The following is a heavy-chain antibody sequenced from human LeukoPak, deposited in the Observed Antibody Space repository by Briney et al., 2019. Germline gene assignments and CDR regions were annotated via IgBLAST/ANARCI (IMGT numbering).Heavy chain of an antibody. V-gene: IGHV4-59*01. CDR3: ARRYCSGGSCNPDY. Sequence: SETLSLTCTVSGHSISSYYLSWIRQPPGKGLEWLGYIYYSGSTNYNPSLKSRVTISVDTYKNQFSLKLTSVAAADTSVYYCARRYCSGGSCNPDYWGQGTLVTVSS. CDR2: IYYSGST. D-gene: IGHD2-15*01. CDR1: GHSISSYY. J-gene: IGHJ4*02.